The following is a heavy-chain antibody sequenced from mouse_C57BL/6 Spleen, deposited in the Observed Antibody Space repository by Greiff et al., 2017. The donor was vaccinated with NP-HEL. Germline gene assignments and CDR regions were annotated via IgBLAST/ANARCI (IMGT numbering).Heavy chain of an antibody. CDR2: IYPGSGST. D-gene: IGHD1-1*01. CDR1: GYTFTSYW. Sequence: QVQLQQPGAELVKPGASVKMSCKASGYTFTSYWITWVKQRPGQGLEWIGDIYPGSGSTNYYEKFKSKATLTVDTSSSTAYMQLSSLTSENSAVYYSITTVGATRGWYFDVWGTGTTVTVSS. J-gene: IGHJ1*03. V-gene: IGHV1-55*01. CDR3: ITTVGATRGWYFDV.